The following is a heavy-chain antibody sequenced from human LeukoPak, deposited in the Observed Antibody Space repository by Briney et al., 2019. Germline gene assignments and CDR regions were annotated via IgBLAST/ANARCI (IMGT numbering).Heavy chain of an antibody. CDR1: SVSISSSSYY. CDR2: MYYRGST. J-gene: IGHJ6*03. D-gene: IGHD1-1*01. Sequence: SETLSLTCTVSSVSISSSSYYWGGLRQPPGKGLEWIGSMYYRGSTYYNPSLESRVTISVDTSKNQFSLKLSSVTAADTAVYYCARDTTGTDYYYYYMDVWGKGTTVTVSS. V-gene: IGHV4-39*07. CDR3: ARDTTGTDYYYYYMDV.